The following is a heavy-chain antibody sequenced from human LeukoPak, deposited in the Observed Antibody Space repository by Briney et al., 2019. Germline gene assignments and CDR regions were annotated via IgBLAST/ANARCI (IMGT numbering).Heavy chain of an antibody. V-gene: IGHV3-48*03. D-gene: IGHD2-15*01. J-gene: IGHJ4*02. Sequence: GGSLRLSCAASGFTFSSYEMNWVRQAPGKGREGVSYIGGSGRTIHYADSVKGRFTVSRDNAKNSLYLQMNSLRAEDTAVYYCARDMGYCSGGSCYGRRYFDYWGQGTLVTVSS. CDR1: GFTFSSYE. CDR2: IGGSGRTI. CDR3: ARDMGYCSGGSCYGRRYFDY.